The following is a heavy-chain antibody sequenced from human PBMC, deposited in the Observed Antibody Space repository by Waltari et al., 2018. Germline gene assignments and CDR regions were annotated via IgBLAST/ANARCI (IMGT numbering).Heavy chain of an antibody. CDR2: ISSRRSTI. D-gene: IGHD6-19*01. Sequence: EVQLVESGGGLVQAGGSLRLSCAASGFTFSSYSMNWVRQGPGKGVEWVSYISSRRSTIYTADSLKGLFTISRDNAKNSLYLQMNSLRAEDTAVYYCACGSGPEYWGHGTLVTVSS. V-gene: IGHV3-48*01. CDR1: GFTFSSYS. J-gene: IGHJ4*01. CDR3: ACGSGPEY.